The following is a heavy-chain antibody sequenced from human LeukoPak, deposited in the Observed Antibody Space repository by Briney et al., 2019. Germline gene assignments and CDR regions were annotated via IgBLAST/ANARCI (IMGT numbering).Heavy chain of an antibody. Sequence: ASVKVSCKTSGGTFSNYAISWVRQAPGQGLEWMGVIIPIFDTPNYAQKWQGRVTITTDESTSTAYMELRSLRSEDTAVYYCARIAAAGNRRLNYWGQGTLVTVSS. V-gene: IGHV1-69*05. CDR3: ARIAAAGNRRLNY. J-gene: IGHJ4*02. D-gene: IGHD6-13*01. CDR1: GGTFSNYA. CDR2: IIPIFDTP.